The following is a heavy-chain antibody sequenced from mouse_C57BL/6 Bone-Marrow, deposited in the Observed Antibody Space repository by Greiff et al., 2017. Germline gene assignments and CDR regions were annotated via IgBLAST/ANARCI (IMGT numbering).Heavy chain of an antibody. CDR2: ISDGGSYT. CDR1: GFTFSSYA. J-gene: IGHJ2*01. V-gene: IGHV5-4*01. D-gene: IGHD2-2*01. CDR3: ARERDYGYSFDY. Sequence: EVKLMESGGGLVKPGGSLKLSCAASGFTFSSYAMSWVRQTPEKRLEWVATISDGGSYTYYPDNVKGRFTISRDNAKNNLYLQMRHLKSEDTAMYYCARERDYGYSFDYWGQGTTLTVSS.